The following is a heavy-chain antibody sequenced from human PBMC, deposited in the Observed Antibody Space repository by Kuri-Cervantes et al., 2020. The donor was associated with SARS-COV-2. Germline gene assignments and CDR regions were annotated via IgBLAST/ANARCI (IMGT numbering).Heavy chain of an antibody. V-gene: IGHV3-53*04. Sequence: ETLSLTCAASGFTFSSYAMSWVRQAPGKGLEWVSVIYSGGSTYYADSVKGRFTISRHNSKNTPYLQRNSLRAEDTAVYYCARGALWSRNWFDPWGQGTLVTVSS. CDR3: ARGALWSRNWFDP. CDR2: IYSGGST. J-gene: IGHJ5*02. CDR1: GFTFSSYA. D-gene: IGHD3-10*01.